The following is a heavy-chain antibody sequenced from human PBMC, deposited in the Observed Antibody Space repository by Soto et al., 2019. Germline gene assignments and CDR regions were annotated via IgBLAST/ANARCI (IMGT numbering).Heavy chain of an antibody. Sequence: QVQLVQSGAEVKKPGASVKVSCKASGYTFSGYDINWVRQATGQGLEWMGWMNPKSGYTGYAQKFQGRVTMTRDTSISTAYMEVSSLRSEDTAIYYCARAYGDLDVWGQGTTVTVSS. CDR3: ARAYGDLDV. J-gene: IGHJ6*02. CDR2: MNPKSGYT. CDR1: GYTFSGYD. V-gene: IGHV1-8*01. D-gene: IGHD2-21*01.